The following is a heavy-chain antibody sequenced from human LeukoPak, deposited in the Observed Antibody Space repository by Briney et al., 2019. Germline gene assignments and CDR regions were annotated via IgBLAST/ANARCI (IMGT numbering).Heavy chain of an antibody. D-gene: IGHD3-10*01. Sequence: SQTLSLTCTVSGGSISSGDYYWSWIRQPPGKGLEWIGYIYYSGSTYYNPSLKSRVTISVDTSKDQFSLKLSSVTAADTAVYYCAREGGRYYYGSGKTHWFNPWGQGTLVTVSS. J-gene: IGHJ5*02. V-gene: IGHV4-30-4*08. CDR3: AREGGRYYYGSGKTHWFNP. CDR1: GGSISSGDYY. CDR2: IYYSGST.